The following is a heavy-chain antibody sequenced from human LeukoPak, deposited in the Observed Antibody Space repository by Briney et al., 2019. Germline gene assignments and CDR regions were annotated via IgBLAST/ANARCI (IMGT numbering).Heavy chain of an antibody. J-gene: IGHJ4*02. CDR1: GFTFSSYA. CDR2: ISYDGSNK. V-gene: IGHV3-30-3*01. D-gene: IGHD3-3*01. Sequence: GGSLRLSCAASGFTFSSYAMHWVRQAPGKGLEWVAVISYDGSNKYYADSVKGRFTISRDNSKNTLYLQMNSLRAEDTAVYYCAREIPDYGSGYYPVDYWGQGTLVTVSS. CDR3: AREIPDYGSGYYPVDY.